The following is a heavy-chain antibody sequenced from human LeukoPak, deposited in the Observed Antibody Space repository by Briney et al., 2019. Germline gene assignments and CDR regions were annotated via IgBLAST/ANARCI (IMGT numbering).Heavy chain of an antibody. CDR2: VYSDGGA. Sequence: GGSLRLSCAASGFTFSSSCMSWVRQAPGKGLEWVSVVYSDGGAKYADSVKDRFNISRDNSKNMLYLEMSSLRVEDTAVYYCARDRGFRGPQGDNWFDPWGQGTLVTVSS. CDR3: ARDRGFRGPQGDNWFDP. CDR1: GFTFSSSC. J-gene: IGHJ5*02. D-gene: IGHD2-21*01. V-gene: IGHV3-53*01.